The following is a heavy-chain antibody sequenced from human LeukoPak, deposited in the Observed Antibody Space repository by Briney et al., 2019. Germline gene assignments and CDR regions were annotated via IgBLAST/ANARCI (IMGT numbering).Heavy chain of an antibody. Sequence: SVKVSCKPSSYTFVSYGISWVRQAPGQGLEWMGRISRHNANTDYAQKFQGRVIMTKDTSTSTVYMELRSLRSDDTAVYYCARVLGYSYGGEAFDIWGQGTVVTVSS. CDR3: ARVLGYSYGGEAFDI. D-gene: IGHD5-18*01. J-gene: IGHJ3*02. CDR2: ISRHNANT. V-gene: IGHV1-18*01. CDR1: SYTFVSYG.